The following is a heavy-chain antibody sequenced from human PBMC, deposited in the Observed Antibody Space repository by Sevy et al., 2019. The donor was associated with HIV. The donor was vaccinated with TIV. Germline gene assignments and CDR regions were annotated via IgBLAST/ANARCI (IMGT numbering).Heavy chain of an antibody. J-gene: IGHJ4*02. CDR3: ARDNRLAVSSFDY. Sequence: GGSLRLSCAASGFTFNNYGMHWVRQAPGKGLEWVAVIWSDGTNAYYADSVKGRFDVSRDNSKDTLYLQMNSLRAEDTAVYYCARDNRLAVSSFDYWGQGTLVTVSS. V-gene: IGHV3-33*01. D-gene: IGHD6-19*01. CDR2: IWSDGTNA. CDR1: GFTFNNYG.